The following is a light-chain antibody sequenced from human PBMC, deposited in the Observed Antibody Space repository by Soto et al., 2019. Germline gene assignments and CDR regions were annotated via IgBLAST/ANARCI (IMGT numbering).Light chain of an antibody. Sequence: DFQMTQSPSTLSASVGDRVTITCRASQSISNWLAWYQQKPGKAPKLLIYDASSLESGVPSRFSGSGSGTEFALTISSLQPDDFATYYCQQYSSYWTFGQGTKVEIK. CDR1: QSISNW. CDR3: QQYSSYWT. V-gene: IGKV1-5*01. CDR2: DAS. J-gene: IGKJ1*01.